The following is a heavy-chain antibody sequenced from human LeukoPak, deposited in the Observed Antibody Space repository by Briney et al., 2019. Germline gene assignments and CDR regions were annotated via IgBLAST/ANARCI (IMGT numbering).Heavy chain of an antibody. V-gene: IGHV3-23*01. D-gene: IGHD2-15*01. CDR2: ISSSGSGGNT. CDR1: GVTLSSYA. CDR3: AKNLYCGGGSCYPSALGMDV. Sequence: GGSLRLSCAASGVTLSSYAMSWARQAPGKGLEWVSGISSSGSGGNTYYADSVKGRFTISRDNSKNTLFLQMNSLRAEDTAVYYCAKNLYCGGGSCYPSALGMDVWGQGTTVTVSS. J-gene: IGHJ6*02.